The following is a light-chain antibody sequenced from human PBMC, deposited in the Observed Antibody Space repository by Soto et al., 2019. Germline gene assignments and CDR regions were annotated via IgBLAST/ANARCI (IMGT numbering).Light chain of an antibody. J-gene: IGKJ2*01. Sequence: EIVMTQSPATLSVSPGERATLSCRASQSVSSNLAWYQQKPGQAPRLLIYGASTRATGIPARFSGSGSGTEFTLTISSLQSEDFAVYYCQQYGGSPYTFGQGTKVEFK. CDR3: QQYGGSPYT. V-gene: IGKV3-15*01. CDR2: GAS. CDR1: QSVSSN.